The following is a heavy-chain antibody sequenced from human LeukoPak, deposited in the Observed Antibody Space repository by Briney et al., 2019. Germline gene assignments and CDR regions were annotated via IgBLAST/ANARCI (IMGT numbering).Heavy chain of an antibody. Sequence: GRFLRLSCAASVFTFSSYCMHWVRHAPCKGLEWVVVIWYDGSNKYYADSVKGRFTISRDNSKNTLYLQMNSLRAEDTAVYYCARDRGSYVVAADYWGQGTLVTVSS. CDR3: ARDRGSYVVAADY. J-gene: IGHJ4*02. D-gene: IGHD2-15*01. CDR2: IWYDGSNK. CDR1: VFTFSSYC. V-gene: IGHV3-33*01.